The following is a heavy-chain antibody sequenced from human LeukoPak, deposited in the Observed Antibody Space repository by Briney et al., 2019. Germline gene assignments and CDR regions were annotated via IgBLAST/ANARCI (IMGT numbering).Heavy chain of an antibody. V-gene: IGHV1-69*01. CDR1: GFTFSSYA. D-gene: IGHD3-10*01. CDR3: ARGYIGSSSVPKNYYFDY. J-gene: IGHJ4*02. CDR2: IIPIFGTA. Sequence: GGSLRLSCAASGFTFSSYAISWVRQAPGQGLGWMGGIIPIFGTANYAQKFQGRVTITADESTSTAYMELSSLRSEDTAVYYCARGYIGSSSVPKNYYFDYWGQGTLVTVSS.